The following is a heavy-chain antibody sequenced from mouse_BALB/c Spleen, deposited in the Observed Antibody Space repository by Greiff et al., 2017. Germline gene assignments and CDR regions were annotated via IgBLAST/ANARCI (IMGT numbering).Heavy chain of an antibody. CDR2: IYPGSGST. Sequence: QVQLKQSGPELVKPGASVKMSCKASGYTFTDYVISWVKQRTGQGLEWIGEIYPGSGSTYYNEKFKGKATLTADKSSNTAYMQLSSLTSEDSAVYFCARGGVEGYFDYWGQGTTLTVSS. CDR1: GYTFTDYV. J-gene: IGHJ2*01. CDR3: ARGGVEGYFDY. V-gene: IGHV1-77*01.